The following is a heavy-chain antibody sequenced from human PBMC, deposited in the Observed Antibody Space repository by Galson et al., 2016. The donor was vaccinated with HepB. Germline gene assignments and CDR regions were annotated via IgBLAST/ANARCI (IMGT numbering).Heavy chain of an antibody. Sequence: SLRLSCAASGFSVSSNYMSWVRQAPGKGLEWVSVFYPGGTTYFAGSVKGRFTMSRDNSKHTVYLRMNSLSAEDTAVYFCASDLPGGTYSVHWYFDLWGRGTLVTVSS. CDR3: ASDLPGGTYSVHWYFDL. V-gene: IGHV3-53*01. CDR1: GFSVSSNY. J-gene: IGHJ2*01. D-gene: IGHD3-10*02. CDR2: FYPGGTT.